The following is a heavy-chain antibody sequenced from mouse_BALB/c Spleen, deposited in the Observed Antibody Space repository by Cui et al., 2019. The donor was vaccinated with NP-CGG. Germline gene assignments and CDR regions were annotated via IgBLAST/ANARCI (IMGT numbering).Heavy chain of an antibody. CDR2: IDPNSGGT. V-gene: IGHV1-72*01. Sequence: QVQLQQPGAELVKPGASVKLSCKASGYTFTSYLMHWMKHRPGRGLEWIGRIDPNSGGTKYNEKFKNKATLTVDKPSSTAYMQLNSLTSEDSAVYYCARYDYYSSSYFDYWGQGTTLTVSS. D-gene: IGHD1-1*01. J-gene: IGHJ2*01. CDR3: ARYDYYSSSYFDY. CDR1: GYTFTSYL.